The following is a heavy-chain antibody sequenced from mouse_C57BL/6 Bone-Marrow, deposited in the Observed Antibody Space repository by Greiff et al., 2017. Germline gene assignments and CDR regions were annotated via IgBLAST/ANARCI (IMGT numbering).Heavy chain of an antibody. Sequence: QVQLQQSGAELVKPGASVTISCKASGYAFSSSWLNWVKQRPGKGLEWIGQIYPGAGATNYNGKFKGKATLTADKSSRTAYMQLSSLTSEDSAVYFCARTHYYGSKYYFDDWGQGTTLTVSA. J-gene: IGHJ2*01. CDR2: IYPGAGAT. CDR3: ARTHYYGSKYYFDD. D-gene: IGHD1-1*01. V-gene: IGHV1-80*01. CDR1: GYAFSSSW.